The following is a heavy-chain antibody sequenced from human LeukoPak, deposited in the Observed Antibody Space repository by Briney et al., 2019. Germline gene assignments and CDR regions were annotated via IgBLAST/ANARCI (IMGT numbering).Heavy chain of an antibody. Sequence: GASVKVSYKASGGTFSSYAISWVRQAPGQGLEWMGGIIPIFGTANYAQKFQGRVTITTDESTSTAYMELRSLRSEDTAVYYCAEGGKQWHYWGQGTLVTVSS. CDR2: IIPIFGTA. CDR1: GGTFSSYA. D-gene: IGHD6-19*01. J-gene: IGHJ4*02. V-gene: IGHV1-69*05. CDR3: AEGGKQWHY.